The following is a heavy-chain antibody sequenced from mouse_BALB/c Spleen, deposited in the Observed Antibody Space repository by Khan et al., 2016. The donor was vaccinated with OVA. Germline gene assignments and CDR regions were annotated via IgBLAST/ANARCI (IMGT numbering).Heavy chain of an antibody. D-gene: IGHD2-10*01. CDR2: IWSDGNT. V-gene: IGHV2-6-1*01. CDR3: ARQPYYHYNIMDY. J-gene: IGHJ4*01. Sequence: VQLQESGPGLAAPSQSLSITCTISGFSLTNYGVHWVRQPPGKGLEWLVVIWSDGNTNYNSALKFRLTITKDNSQSQVFLKINSLQTDDTAIYFCARQPYYHYNIMDYWGQGTSVTVSS. CDR1: GFSLTNYG.